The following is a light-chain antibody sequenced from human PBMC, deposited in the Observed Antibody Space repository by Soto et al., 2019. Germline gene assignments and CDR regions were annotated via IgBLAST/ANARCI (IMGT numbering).Light chain of an antibody. V-gene: IGLV2-23*01. Sequence: QSALTQPASVSGSPGQSLTISCTGTSSDIGHSHIVSWYQQHPGKAPKLMIYEGSKRPSGVSNRFSGSKSGNTASLTISGLQAEDEADYYCCSYAGNPWVFGEGTKLTVL. CDR3: CSYAGNPWV. CDR2: EGS. J-gene: IGLJ3*02. CDR1: SSDIGHSHI.